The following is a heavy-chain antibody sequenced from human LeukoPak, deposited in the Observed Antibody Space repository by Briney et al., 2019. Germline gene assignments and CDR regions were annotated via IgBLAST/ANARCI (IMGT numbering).Heavy chain of an antibody. D-gene: IGHD5-24*01. V-gene: IGHV1-69*05. J-gene: IGHJ4*02. CDR3: ARAGGATTEGYYFDY. CDR2: IIPIFGTA. Sequence: SVKVSCKASGGTFSSYAISWVRQAPGQGLEWMGGIIPIFGTANYAQKSQGRVTITTDESTSTAYMELSSLRSEDTAVYYCARAGGATTEGYYFDYWGQGTLVTVSS. CDR1: GGTFSSYA.